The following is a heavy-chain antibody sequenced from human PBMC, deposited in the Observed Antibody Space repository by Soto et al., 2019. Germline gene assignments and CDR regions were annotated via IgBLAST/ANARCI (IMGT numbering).Heavy chain of an antibody. Sequence: VKVSCKASGFTFTSSAVQWVRQARGQRLEWIGWIVVGSGNTNYAQKFQERVTITRDMSTSTAYMELSSLRSEDTAVYYCAADLGDGVPKLYYGMDVWGQGTTVTVSS. CDR2: IVVGSGNT. CDR1: GFTFTSSA. J-gene: IGHJ6*02. D-gene: IGHD3-3*01. CDR3: AADLGDGVPKLYYGMDV. V-gene: IGHV1-58*01.